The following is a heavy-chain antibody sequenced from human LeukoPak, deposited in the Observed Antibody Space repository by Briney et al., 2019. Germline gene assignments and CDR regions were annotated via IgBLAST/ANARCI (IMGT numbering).Heavy chain of an antibody. CDR3: ARAGYYRFDY. V-gene: IGHV3-74*01. J-gene: IGHJ4*02. Sequence: GGSLRLSCAPSVFTFSTSWMHCVRQAPGKGLVWVSRINSDGTTIDYADPVKGRFTISRDNAKNTLYLQMNSLRDENTAVYYCARAGYYRFDYWGQGTLVTVSS. D-gene: IGHD2/OR15-2a*01. CDR1: VFTFSTSW. CDR2: INSDGTTI.